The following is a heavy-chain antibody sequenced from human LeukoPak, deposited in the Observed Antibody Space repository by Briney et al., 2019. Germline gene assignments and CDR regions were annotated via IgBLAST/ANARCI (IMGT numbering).Heavy chain of an antibody. V-gene: IGHV3-21*01. J-gene: IGHJ5*02. CDR3: ARGRRGSWTASHLNWFDP. CDR2: ISSSSSYI. Sequence: GGSLRLSCAASGFTFSSYSMNWVRQAPGKGLEWVSSISSSSSYIYYADSVKGRFTISRDNAKNSLYLQMNSLRAEDTAVYYCARGRRGSWTASHLNWFDPWGQGTLVTVSS. CDR1: GFTFSSYS. D-gene: IGHD1-1*01.